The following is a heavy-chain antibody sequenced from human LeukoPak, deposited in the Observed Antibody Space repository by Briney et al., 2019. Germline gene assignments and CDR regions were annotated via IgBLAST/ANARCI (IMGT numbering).Heavy chain of an antibody. CDR1: AYTFTSYG. CDR3: AVSSSSYYYYYMDV. Sequence: GASVKVSCKASAYTFTSYGISWVRQAPGQGLEWMGRIIPIFGTANYAQKFQGRVTITTDESTSTAYMELSSLRSEDTAVYYCAVSSSSYYYYYMDVWGKGTTVTVSS. V-gene: IGHV1-69*05. CDR2: IIPIFGTA. D-gene: IGHD6-6*01. J-gene: IGHJ6*03.